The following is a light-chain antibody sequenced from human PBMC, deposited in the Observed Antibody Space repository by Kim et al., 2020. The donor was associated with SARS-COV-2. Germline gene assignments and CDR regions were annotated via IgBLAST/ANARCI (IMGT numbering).Light chain of an antibody. Sequence: EIVLTQSPATLSLSPGERATLSCRASQRINRNLAWYQQKPGQAPRLLIYDTSNRATGIPARFSGSGSGTDFTLTISSLEPEDFAVYYCQQCDNWPLTFGQGTKLEI. CDR3: QQCDNWPLT. CDR1: QRINRN. V-gene: IGKV3-11*01. J-gene: IGKJ2*01. CDR2: DTS.